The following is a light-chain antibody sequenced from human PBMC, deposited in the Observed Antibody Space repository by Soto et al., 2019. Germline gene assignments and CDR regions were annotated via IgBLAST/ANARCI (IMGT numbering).Light chain of an antibody. Sequence: EVVLTQSPGTLSLSPGERATLSCRASQSVSNNYLAWYQQKPGQSPKLLIFGSSDSATGIPDRFSGSGSGTDFTLTISSLEPEDFAVYYCQQYGSSPPYTFGQGTKLLIK. V-gene: IGKV3-20*01. CDR1: QSVSNNY. CDR2: GSS. CDR3: QQYGSSPPYT. J-gene: IGKJ2*01.